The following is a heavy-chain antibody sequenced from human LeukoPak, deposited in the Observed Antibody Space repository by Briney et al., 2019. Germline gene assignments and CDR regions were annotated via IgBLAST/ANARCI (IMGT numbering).Heavy chain of an antibody. CDR2: IYSGGST. V-gene: IGHV3-53*01. Sequence: PGGSLRLSCAASGFTVSSNYMSWVRQAPGKGLEWVSVIYSGGSTYYADSVKGRFTISRDNSKNTLYLQMNSLRAEDTAVYYCASNYASFRGRKWLSRETWSQGTLVTVSS. CDR3: ASNYASFRGRKWLSRET. D-gene: IGHD3-22*01. CDR1: GFTVSSNY. J-gene: IGHJ5*02.